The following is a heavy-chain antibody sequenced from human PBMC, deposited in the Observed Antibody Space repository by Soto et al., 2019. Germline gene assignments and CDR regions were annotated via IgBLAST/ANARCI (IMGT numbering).Heavy chain of an antibody. D-gene: IGHD6-13*01. CDR2: ISYDGSNK. V-gene: IGHV3-30-3*01. Sequence: GGSLRLSCAASGFTFSSYAMHWVRQAPGKGLEWVAVISYDGSNKYYADSVKGRFTISRDNSKNTLYLQMNSLRAEDTAVYYCARVGAAGTAYWGQGTLVTVSS. CDR1: GFTFSSYA. CDR3: ARVGAAGTAY. J-gene: IGHJ4*02.